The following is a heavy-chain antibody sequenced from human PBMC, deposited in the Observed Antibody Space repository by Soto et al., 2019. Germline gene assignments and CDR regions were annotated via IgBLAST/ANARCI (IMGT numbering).Heavy chain of an antibody. CDR3: ARVSENRLVRQGFDY. Sequence: QVQLVESGGDVVQPGRSLRLSCAASGFTFSIYTIHWVRQAPGKGLEWVAVISHDGTNKYYADSVKGRFTVSRDSSKNTRYLDMNSLRSEDTAVYYCARVSENRLVRQGFDYWGRGTLVTVSS. D-gene: IGHD3-22*01. CDR2: ISHDGTNK. CDR1: GFTFSIYT. V-gene: IGHV3-30-3*01. J-gene: IGHJ4*02.